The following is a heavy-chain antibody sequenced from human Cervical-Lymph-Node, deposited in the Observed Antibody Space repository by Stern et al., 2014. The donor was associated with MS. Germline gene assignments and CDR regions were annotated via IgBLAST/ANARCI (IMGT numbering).Heavy chain of an antibody. Sequence: QVQLQESGPGLVKPSETLSLTCAVSGDSISSYTHYWAWIRQPPGKGLEWIGSVYYSGATYYNPSLKSPVTISVDTYKNHFSLGLNSGTAADTAVYYCAKHACTGAACPFDLWGQGTLVTVSS. CDR3: AKHACTGAACPFDL. CDR1: GDSISSYTHY. J-gene: IGHJ4*02. CDR2: VYYSGAT. D-gene: IGHD2-8*02. V-gene: IGHV4-39*01.